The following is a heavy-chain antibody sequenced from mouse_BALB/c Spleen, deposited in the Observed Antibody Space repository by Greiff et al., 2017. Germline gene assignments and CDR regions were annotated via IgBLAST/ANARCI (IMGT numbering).Heavy chain of an antibody. Sequence: VQLQESGAELVKPGASVKLSCKASGYTFTSYYMYWVKQRPGQGLEWIGEINPSNGGTNFNEKFKSKATLTVDKSSSTAYMQLSSLTSEDSAVYYCTRSRYAMDYWGQGTSVTVSS. CDR2: INPSNGGT. CDR1: GYTFTSYY. V-gene: IGHV1S81*02. CDR3: TRSRYAMDY. J-gene: IGHJ4*01.